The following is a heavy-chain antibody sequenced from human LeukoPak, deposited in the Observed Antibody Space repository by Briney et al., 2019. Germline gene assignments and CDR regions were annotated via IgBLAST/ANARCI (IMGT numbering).Heavy chain of an antibody. V-gene: IGHV3-23*01. CDR1: GFTFSSYA. J-gene: IGHJ6*02. Sequence: GGSLRLSCAASGFTFSSYAMSWVRQAPGKGLEWVSAISGSGGSTYYADSVKGRFTISRDNSKNTLYLQMNSLRAEDTAVYYCAKDQTQLVLDYYYYGMDVWGQGTTVTVSS. D-gene: IGHD6-13*01. CDR3: AKDQTQLVLDYYYYGMDV. CDR2: ISGSGGST.